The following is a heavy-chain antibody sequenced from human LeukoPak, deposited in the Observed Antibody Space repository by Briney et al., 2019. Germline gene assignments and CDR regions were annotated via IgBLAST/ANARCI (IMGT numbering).Heavy chain of an antibody. Sequence: SETLSLTCAVSGYSITSSSWWGWIRQPPGKGLEWIGYIYHSGTTYYNPSLQSRVAMSVDTSKNQFSLKLSSVTAVDTAVYYCARKENVYYYFDYWGQGTLVTVSS. D-gene: IGHD3-10*01. CDR1: GYSITSSSW. CDR2: IYHSGTT. J-gene: IGHJ4*02. CDR3: ARKENVYYYFDY. V-gene: IGHV4-28*01.